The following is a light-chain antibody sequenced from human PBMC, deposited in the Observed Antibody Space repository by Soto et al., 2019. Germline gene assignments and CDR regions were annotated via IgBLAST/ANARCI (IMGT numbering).Light chain of an antibody. CDR1: PRISSN. V-gene: IGKV3-15*01. CDR2: GAS. Sequence: EIVMTQSPATLSVSPGESATLYCKASPRISSNLAWYQQKPGQPPRLLIYGASTRATGIPARFSGSGSGTEFTLTISGLQSEDFALYYCQQYNIWPPYTFGQGTRLEIK. J-gene: IGKJ5*01. CDR3: QQYNIWPPYT.